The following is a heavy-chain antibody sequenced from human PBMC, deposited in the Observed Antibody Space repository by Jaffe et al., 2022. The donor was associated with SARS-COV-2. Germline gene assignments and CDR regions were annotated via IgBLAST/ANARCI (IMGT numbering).Heavy chain of an antibody. CDR2: TRNKANSYTT. CDR3: ARAAGTKGERGGGSEYFQH. V-gene: IGHV3-72*01. CDR1: GFTFSDHY. J-gene: IGHJ1*01. D-gene: IGHD6-13*01. Sequence: EVQLVESGGGLVQPGGSLRLSCAASGFTFSDHYMDWVRQAPGKGLEWVGRTRNKANSYTTEYAASVKGRFTISRDDSKNSLYLQMNSLKTEDTAVYYCARAAGTKGERGGGSEYFQHWGQGTLVTVSS.